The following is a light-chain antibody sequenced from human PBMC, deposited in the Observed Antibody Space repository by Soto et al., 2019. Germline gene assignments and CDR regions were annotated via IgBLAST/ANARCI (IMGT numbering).Light chain of an antibody. CDR1: SSDVAGYNY. CDR3: SSYRDSTTVV. Sequence: QSALTQPASVSGSPGQSITISCTGTSSDVAGYNYVSWYQHHPGKAPKLMIYEVSNRPSGVSNRFSGSKSGNTASLTISGLQAEDEADYYCSSYRDSTTVVFGGGTQLTVL. V-gene: IGLV2-14*01. CDR2: EVS. J-gene: IGLJ2*01.